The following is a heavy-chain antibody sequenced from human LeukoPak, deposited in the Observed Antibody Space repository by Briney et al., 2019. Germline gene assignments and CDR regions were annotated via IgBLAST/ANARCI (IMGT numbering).Heavy chain of an antibody. J-gene: IGHJ4*02. CDR3: VRDRGDIYGDNANFDY. V-gene: IGHV1-18*01. D-gene: IGHD4-23*01. CDR1: GYSFTGNG. Sequence: ASVKVSCKASGYSFTGNGISWVRKAPGQGLGWMGWISGYRGDTNYAQSLQDRVTMTTDTSTSTAYMELRSLRSDDTAVYYCVRDRGDIYGDNANFDYWGQGTLVTVST. CDR2: ISGYRGDT.